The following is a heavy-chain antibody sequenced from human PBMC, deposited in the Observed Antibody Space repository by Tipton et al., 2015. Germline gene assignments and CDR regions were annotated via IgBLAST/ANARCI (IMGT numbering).Heavy chain of an antibody. CDR3: ARGGVLAGFYVAFDI. CDR2: IKQSGSI. CDR1: GGSFSGYY. Sequence: GLVKPSETLSLTCAVYGGSFSGYYWSWIRQPPGKGLEWIGEIKQSGSINYNSSLKSRVTISVDTSKNQFSLKLSSVTAADTAVYYCARGGVLAGFYVAFDIWGQGTMVTVSS. J-gene: IGHJ3*02. D-gene: IGHD2-15*01. V-gene: IGHV4-34*01.